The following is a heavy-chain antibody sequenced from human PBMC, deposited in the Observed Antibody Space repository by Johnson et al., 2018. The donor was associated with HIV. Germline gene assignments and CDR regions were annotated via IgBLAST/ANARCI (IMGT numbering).Heavy chain of an antibody. CDR3: AKRYSGSLRDAFDI. CDR2: ISYSGSNK. J-gene: IGHJ3*02. D-gene: IGHD1-26*01. Sequence: QMQLVESGGGVVQPGRSLRLSCAASGFTFSNYDMHWVRQAPGKGLAWVAVISYSGSNKHYADSVKGRFTISRDNSKNTLYLLMSSLRTEDTAVYYCAKRYSGSLRDAFDIWGQGTMVTVSS. V-gene: IGHV3-30*18. CDR1: GFTFSNYD.